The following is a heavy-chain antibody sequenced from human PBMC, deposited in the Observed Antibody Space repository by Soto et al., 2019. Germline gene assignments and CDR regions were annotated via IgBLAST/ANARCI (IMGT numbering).Heavy chain of an antibody. CDR1: GCSFTNYW. CDR3: ARSYGSGSYRPGMDV. D-gene: IGHD3-10*01. V-gene: IGHV5-51*01. CDR2: IYPGDSDT. J-gene: IGHJ6*02. Sequence: GESLKISCKGSGCSFTNYWIGWVRQMPGKGLEWMGIIYPGDSDTRYSPSFKGQVTISADKSISTAYLQWSSLKASDTAMYYCARSYGSGSYRPGMDVWGQGTTVTVSS.